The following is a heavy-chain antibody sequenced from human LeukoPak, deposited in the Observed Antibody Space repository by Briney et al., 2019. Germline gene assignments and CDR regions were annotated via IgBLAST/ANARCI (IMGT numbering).Heavy chain of an antibody. J-gene: IGHJ4*02. CDR1: GFTFSGSA. D-gene: IGHD2-15*01. CDR3: AKGYVDGGY. CDR2: IRDKANSYAT. Sequence: GGSLRLSCAASGFTFSGSAIHWVRQASGKGLEWVGRIRDKANSYATAYIASVKGRFTISRDDSKNTAYLQMSSLKTEDTAVYYCAKGYVDGGYWGQGTLVTVSS. V-gene: IGHV3-73*01.